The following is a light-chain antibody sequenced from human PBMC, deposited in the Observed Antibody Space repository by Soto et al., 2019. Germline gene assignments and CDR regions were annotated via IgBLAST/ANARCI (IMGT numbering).Light chain of an antibody. Sequence: EVVLTQSPGTLSLSPGERATLSCRASQSVSNNYLAWYQQKPGQAPRLLIYGAFNRATGIPDRFIGSGSGTDFTLTISRLEPDDFATYYCQQYTSYPWTFGQGTKVDIK. V-gene: IGKV3-20*01. CDR2: GAF. J-gene: IGKJ1*01. CDR3: QQYTSYPWT. CDR1: QSVSNNY.